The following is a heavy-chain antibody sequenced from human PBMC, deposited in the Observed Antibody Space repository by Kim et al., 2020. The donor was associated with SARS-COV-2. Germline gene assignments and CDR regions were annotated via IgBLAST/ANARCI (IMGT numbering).Heavy chain of an antibody. CDR1: GYTFTGYY. V-gene: IGHV1-2*06. D-gene: IGHD1-26*01. J-gene: IGHJ3*02. CDR3: ARVLGDGYYTYAFDI. CDR2: INPNSGGT. Sequence: ASVKVSCKASGYTFTGYYMHWVRQAPGQGLEWMGRINPNSGGTNYAQKFQGRVTMTRDTSISTAYMELSRLRSDDTAVYYCARVLGDGYYTYAFDIWGQGTMVTVSS.